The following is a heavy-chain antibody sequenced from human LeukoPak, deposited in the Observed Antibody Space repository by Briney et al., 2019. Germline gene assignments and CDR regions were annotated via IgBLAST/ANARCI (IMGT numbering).Heavy chain of an antibody. CDR2: IYYSGST. D-gene: IGHD5-12*01. V-gene: IGHV4-59*06. CDR1: GGSISSYY. CDR3: AVQGDRVATAEIDY. Sequence: SETLSLTCTVSGGSISSYYWSWIRQPPGKGLEWIGYIYYSGSTYYNPSLKSRVTISVDTSKNQFSLKLSSVTAADTAVYYCAVQGDRVATAEIDYWGQGTLVTVSS. J-gene: IGHJ4*02.